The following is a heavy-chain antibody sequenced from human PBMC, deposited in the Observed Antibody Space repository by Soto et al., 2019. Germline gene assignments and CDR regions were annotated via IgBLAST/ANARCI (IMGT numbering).Heavy chain of an antibody. V-gene: IGHV4-59*01. CDR1: GGSISSYY. J-gene: IGHJ5*02. Sequence: NPSETLSLTCTVSGGSISSYYWSWIRQPPGKGLEWIGYIYYSGSTNYNPSLKSRVTISVDTSKNQLSLRLSSVTAADTAVYYCAKVNDFWTGYYSTNWFDPWGQGTLVTVSS. CDR2: IYYSGST. D-gene: IGHD3-3*01. CDR3: AKVNDFWTGYYSTNWFDP.